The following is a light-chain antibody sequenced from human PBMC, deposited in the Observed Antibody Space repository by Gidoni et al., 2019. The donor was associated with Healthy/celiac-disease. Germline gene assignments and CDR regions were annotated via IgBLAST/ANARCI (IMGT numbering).Light chain of an antibody. CDR2: SVS. CDR1: SSDVGGYNY. V-gene: IGLV2-11*01. CDR3: CSYAGSYTYG. Sequence: QSALPQPRSVSGSPGQSVTIACTGTSSDVGGYNYVSWYQQHPGKAPKLMIYSVSKRPSGVPERFSGSKSGNTASLTISGLQAEDEADYYCCSYAGSYTYGFGTGTKVTVL. J-gene: IGLJ1*01.